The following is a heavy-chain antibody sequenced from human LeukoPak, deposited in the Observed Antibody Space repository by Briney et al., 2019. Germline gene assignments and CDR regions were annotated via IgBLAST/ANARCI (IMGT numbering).Heavy chain of an antibody. CDR1: GGSISSYY. CDR2: IYYSGST. CDR3: ARDSSSWYFDY. J-gene: IGHJ4*02. V-gene: IGHV4-59*01. Sequence: SETLSLTCTVSGGSISSYYWSWIRQPPGKGLEWIGYIYYSGSTNYNPSLKSRVTISVDTSKNQFSLKLSSVTAADTAVYYCARDSSSWYFDYWGQGTLVTVSS. D-gene: IGHD6-13*01.